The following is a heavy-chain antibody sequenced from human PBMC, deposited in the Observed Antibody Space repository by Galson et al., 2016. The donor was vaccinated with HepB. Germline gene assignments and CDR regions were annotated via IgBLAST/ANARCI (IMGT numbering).Heavy chain of an antibody. CDR3: ARDSGLRCSGDNCLSGSFDS. D-gene: IGHD2-15*01. Sequence: SLRLSCAASGFTFNNYAMNWVRQAPGRGLEWVSSITSGGTTYYADSVKGRFTISRDNSKNTQYLQMSSLRAEDTALYFCARDSGLRCSGDNCLSGSFDSWGQGSLVTVSS. CDR2: ITSGGTT. J-gene: IGHJ4*02. V-gene: IGHV3-23*01. CDR1: GFTFNNYA.